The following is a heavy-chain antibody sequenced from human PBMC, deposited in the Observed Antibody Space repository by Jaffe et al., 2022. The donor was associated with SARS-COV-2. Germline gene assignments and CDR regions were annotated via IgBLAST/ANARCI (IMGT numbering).Heavy chain of an antibody. V-gene: IGHV4-59*01. Sequence: QVQLQESGPGLVKPSETLSLTCTVSGGSISSYYLSWIRQPPGKGLEWIGYKYYYGSTNYNPSLKGRVTMSIDTSKNQFSLKLSSVTAADTAVYYCARESTGTGDPGHWGQGTLVTVSS. CDR2: KYYYGST. CDR1: GGSISSYY. J-gene: IGHJ4*02. CDR3: ARESTGTGDPGH. D-gene: IGHD7-27*01.